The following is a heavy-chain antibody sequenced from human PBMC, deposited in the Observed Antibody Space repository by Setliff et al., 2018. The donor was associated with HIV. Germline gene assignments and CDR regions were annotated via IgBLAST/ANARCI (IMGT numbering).Heavy chain of an antibody. CDR3: AREKSGAGLLDAFDI. CDR1: GGSVSNYY. D-gene: IGHD1-26*01. J-gene: IGHJ3*02. V-gene: IGHV4-4*07. Sequence: SETLSLTCTVSGGSVSNYYWTWIRQSAGKGLEWIGHINTSGSTKYNPSLKSRLTMSVDSSGNQFSLTLTSVTAADTAVYYCAREKSGAGLLDAFDIWGQGTMVTVSS. CDR2: INTSGST.